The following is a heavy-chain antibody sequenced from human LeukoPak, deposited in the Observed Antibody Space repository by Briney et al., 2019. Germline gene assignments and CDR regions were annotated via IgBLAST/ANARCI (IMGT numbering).Heavy chain of an antibody. CDR1: GGSISSGAY. CDR2: IYRTGST. CDR3: ARQCSTNGREWFAYYYYYYMDV. J-gene: IGHJ6*03. V-gene: IGHV4-38-2*02. Sequence: SETLSLTCTVSGGSISSGAYWGWVRQPPGKGLEWIATIYRTGSTYYNPSLKSRVTISVDTSKNQFSLKLSSVTAADTAVYYCARQCSTNGREWFAYYYYYYMDVWGKGTTVTVS. D-gene: IGHD2-8*01.